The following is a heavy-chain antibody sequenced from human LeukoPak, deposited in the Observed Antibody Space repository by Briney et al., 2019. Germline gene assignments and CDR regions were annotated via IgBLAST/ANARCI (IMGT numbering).Heavy chain of an antibody. CDR2: IIPIFGTA. V-gene: IGHV1-69*01. D-gene: IGHD3-10*01. CDR1: GGTFSSYA. Sequence: AASVKVSCKASGGTFSSYAISWVRQAPGQGLEWMGGIIPIFGTANYAQKFQGRVTITADESTSTAYMELSSLRSEDTAVYYCARVPFMVRGVIELDYWGQGTLVTVSS. J-gene: IGHJ4*02. CDR3: ARVPFMVRGVIELDY.